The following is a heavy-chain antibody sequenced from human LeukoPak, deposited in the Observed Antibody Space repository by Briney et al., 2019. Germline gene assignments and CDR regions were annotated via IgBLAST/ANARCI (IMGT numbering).Heavy chain of an antibody. CDR3: ARGAIPAPPQNWFAP. J-gene: IGHJ5*02. D-gene: IGHD2-2*01. Sequence: ASVKVSCKASGYTFTGYYMHWVRQAPGQGLEWMGWINPNSGGTNYAQKFQGRVTMTRDTSISTAYMELSRLRSDDTAVYYCARGAIPAPPQNWFAPWGQGTLVPVS. CDR2: INPNSGGT. CDR1: GYTFTGYY. V-gene: IGHV1-2*02.